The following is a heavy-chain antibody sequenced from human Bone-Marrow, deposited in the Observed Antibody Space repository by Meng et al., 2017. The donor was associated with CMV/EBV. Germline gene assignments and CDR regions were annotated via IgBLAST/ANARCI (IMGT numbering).Heavy chain of an antibody. Sequence: GESLKISCAASGFTFSSYAMHWVRQAPGKGLEYVSAISSNGGSTYYADSVKGRFTISRDNSKNTLYLQMGSLRAEDMAVYYCASPYCSSTSCYTDYYYGMDVWGQGTTVTVSS. D-gene: IGHD2-2*02. J-gene: IGHJ6*02. V-gene: IGHV3-64*02. CDR2: ISSNGGST. CDR1: GFTFSSYA. CDR3: ASPYCSSTSCYTDYYYGMDV.